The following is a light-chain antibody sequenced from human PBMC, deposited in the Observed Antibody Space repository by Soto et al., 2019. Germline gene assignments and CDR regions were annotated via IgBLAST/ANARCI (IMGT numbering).Light chain of an antibody. J-gene: IGLJ1*01. Sequence: QSALTQPRSVSGSPGQSVTISCTGTSSDVGGYNYVSWYQQHPGKSPKLMISDVTKRPSGVPDRFSGSKSGNTASLTISWLQAEDEADYYCCSYAGSVLYVFGTGTKLTVL. CDR3: CSYAGSVLYV. CDR1: SSDVGGYNY. V-gene: IGLV2-11*01. CDR2: DVT.